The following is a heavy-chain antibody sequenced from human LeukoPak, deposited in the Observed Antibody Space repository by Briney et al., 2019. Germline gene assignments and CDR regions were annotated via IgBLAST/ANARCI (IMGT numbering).Heavy chain of an antibody. V-gene: IGHV4-39*01. CDR3: ARPLLGYYDSSAYWDY. CDR2: IYYSGHT. CDR1: GDSISSSSYY. Sequence: ASETLSLTCSVSGDSISSSSYYWGWIRQPPGKGLEWIGSIYYSGHTYYNPSLQSRVTISVDTSRTQFSPRLSSVTATDTAVYYCARPLLGYYDSSAYWDYWGQGTLVTVSS. D-gene: IGHD3-22*01. J-gene: IGHJ4*02.